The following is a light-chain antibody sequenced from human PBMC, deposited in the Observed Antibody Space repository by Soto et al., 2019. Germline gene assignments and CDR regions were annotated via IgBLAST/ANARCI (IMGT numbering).Light chain of an antibody. J-gene: IGKJ1*01. V-gene: IGKV3-15*01. Sequence: EKVMTQSPGTLSVTAGESATLSCRASQSVSGNLAWYQQKPGQAPRLLIYDTSSRATGVPARFSGSGSGTEFTLTISSLQSEDFAVYYCQQYNNWPPMAFGQGTKVEIK. CDR2: DTS. CDR3: QQYNNWPPMA. CDR1: QSVSGN.